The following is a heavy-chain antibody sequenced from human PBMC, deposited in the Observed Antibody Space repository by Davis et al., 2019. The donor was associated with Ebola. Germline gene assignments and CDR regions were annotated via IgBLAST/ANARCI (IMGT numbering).Heavy chain of an antibody. CDR1: GSSFNNYA. Sequence: PAGSLSLSCAASGSSFNNYAMTWVCPAPGKGLERVSTLRRRGDSTSYADSVKGRFTISWYNSRNTLYLQMNSLRADDTAIYHCARDRSGGQLVRTHYYFDLWGQGTLVTVSS. CDR3: ARDRSGGQLVRTHYYFDL. D-gene: IGHD6-6*01. CDR2: LRRRGDST. J-gene: IGHJ4*02. V-gene: IGHV3-23*01.